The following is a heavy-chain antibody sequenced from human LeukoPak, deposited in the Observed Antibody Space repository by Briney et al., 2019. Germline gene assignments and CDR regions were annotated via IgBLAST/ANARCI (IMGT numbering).Heavy chain of an antibody. D-gene: IGHD2-2*02. CDR2: ISYDGSNK. CDR3: AKAGAPFRGKSSTSRYIPEGYSYGLSWIDY. J-gene: IGHJ4*02. CDR1: GVTFSSYA. V-gene: IGHV3-30-3*01. Sequence: PGGSLRLSCAASGVTFSSYAMHWVRQAPGKGLGWVAVISYDGSNKYYADSVKGRFTISRDNSKNTLYLQMNSLRAEDTAVYCCAKAGAPFRGKSSTSRYIPEGYSYGLSWIDYWGQGTLVTVSS.